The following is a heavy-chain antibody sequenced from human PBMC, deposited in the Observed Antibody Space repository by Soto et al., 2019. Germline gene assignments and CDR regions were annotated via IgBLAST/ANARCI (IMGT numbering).Heavy chain of an antibody. CDR2: IYHSGST. Sequence: QVQLQESGPGLVKPSGTLSLTCAVSGGSISSSNWWSWVRQPPGKGLEWIGEIYHSGSTNYNPSLKSRVTISVDQSKNQFSLKLSSVTAADTAVYYCARDLFYGSGSYSFDPWGQGTLVTVSS. J-gene: IGHJ5*02. CDR3: ARDLFYGSGSYSFDP. D-gene: IGHD3-10*01. CDR1: GGSISSSNW. V-gene: IGHV4-4*02.